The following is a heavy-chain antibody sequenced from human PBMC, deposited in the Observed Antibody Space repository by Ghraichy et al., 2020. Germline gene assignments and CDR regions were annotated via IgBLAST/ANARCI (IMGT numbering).Heavy chain of an antibody. J-gene: IGHJ4*02. V-gene: IGHV3-9*01. CDR1: GLTFDDYA. CDR3: AKDRAHYYGSGSYFVS. Sequence: GGSLRLSCGVSGLTFDDYAMHWVRQVPGKGLEWVSGISWNSVNTAYADSVKGRFTISRDNTKNSLYLEMNSLRVEDSAFYYCAKDRAHYYGSGSYFVSWGQGALVTVSS. CDR2: ISWNSVNT. D-gene: IGHD3-10*01.